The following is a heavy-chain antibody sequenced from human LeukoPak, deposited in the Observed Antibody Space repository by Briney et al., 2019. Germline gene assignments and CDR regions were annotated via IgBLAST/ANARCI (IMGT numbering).Heavy chain of an antibody. Sequence: ASVKVSCKASGYTFTSYYMHWVRQAPGQGLEWMGIINPSGGSTGYAQKFQGRVTMTRDTSTSTVYMELSSLRSEDTAVYYCAREGVYGDYSVEPPIQDDYWGQGTLVTVSS. V-gene: IGHV1-46*01. J-gene: IGHJ4*02. CDR3: AREGVYGDYSVEPPIQDDY. CDR2: INPSGGST. D-gene: IGHD4-17*01. CDR1: GYTFTSYY.